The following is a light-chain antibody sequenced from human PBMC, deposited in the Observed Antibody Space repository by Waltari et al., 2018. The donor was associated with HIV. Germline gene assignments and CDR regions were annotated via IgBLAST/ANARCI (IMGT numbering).Light chain of an antibody. CDR1: SSNIGAGYD. V-gene: IGLV1-40*01. CDR3: QSYDSSLTGSV. J-gene: IGLJ2*01. CDR2: GNT. Sequence: QSVLTQPPPVSGAPGQRVTISCPGSSSNIGAGYDVHWYQQLPGTAPKLLIYGNTNRPSGVPDRFSGSKSGTSPSLAITGLQAEDEADYYCQSYDSSLTGSVFGGGTKLTVL.